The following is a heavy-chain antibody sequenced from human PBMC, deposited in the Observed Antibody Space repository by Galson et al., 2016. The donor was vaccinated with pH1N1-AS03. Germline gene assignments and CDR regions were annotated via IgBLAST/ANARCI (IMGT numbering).Heavy chain of an antibody. Sequence: TLSLTCTVSGGSISSGGYYWNWIRQHPGKGLEWIGYIFHSGSTYYNPSLDSLVSISVDTSKNQFSLKLKSVTAADTAVYYCARQDSRAYYLDSWGPGTLVTVSS. V-gene: IGHV4-31*01. J-gene: IGHJ4*02. CDR3: ARQDSRAYYLDS. CDR2: IFHSGST. CDR1: GGSISSGGYY. D-gene: IGHD3-22*01.